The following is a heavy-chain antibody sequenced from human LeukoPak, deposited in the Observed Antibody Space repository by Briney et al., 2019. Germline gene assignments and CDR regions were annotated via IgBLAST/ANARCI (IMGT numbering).Heavy chain of an antibody. CDR2: LNYSGIT. J-gene: IGHJ4*02. CDR3: ARTANDRYYYDSGSYYKDF. CDR1: GGSFRGYF. D-gene: IGHD3-10*01. Sequence: SETLSLTCAVYGGSFRGYFWSWIRQPPGKGLEWIGELNYSGITNYNPSLKSRVTISVDTSKNEFSLKLSSVTAADTAVYYCARTANDRYYYDSGSYYKDFWGQGTLVTVSS. V-gene: IGHV4-34*01.